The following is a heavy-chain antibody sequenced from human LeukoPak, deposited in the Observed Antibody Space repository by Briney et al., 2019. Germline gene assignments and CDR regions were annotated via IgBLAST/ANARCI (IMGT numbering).Heavy chain of an antibody. CDR1: GFTFSRYW. Sequence: GGSLRLSCAASGFTFSRYWMSWVRQAPGKGLEWVANIKQDGSEKYYVDSLKGRFTISRDNAKNSLYLQMNSLRAEDTAVYYCARDSVQSYYSYYYMDVWGKGTTVTVSS. J-gene: IGHJ6*03. CDR3: ARDSVQSYYSYYYMDV. D-gene: IGHD1-1*01. CDR2: IKQDGSEK. V-gene: IGHV3-7*01.